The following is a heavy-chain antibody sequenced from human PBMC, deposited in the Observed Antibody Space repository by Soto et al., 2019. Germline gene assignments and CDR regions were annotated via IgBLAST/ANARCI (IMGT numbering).Heavy chain of an antibody. CDR2: ISGRGGNT. CDR3: AKLGMTTSNCDY. V-gene: IGHV3-23*01. J-gene: IGHJ4*02. Sequence: HPGGSLRLSCAASGFSFDTYAMSWVRQAPGKGLEWVSTISGRGGNTYYADSVKGRFTISRDNSKNILYVQMTSLRAEDTALYYGAKLGMTTSNCDYWGQGTQVTVSS. CDR1: GFSFDTYA. D-gene: IGHD4-17*01.